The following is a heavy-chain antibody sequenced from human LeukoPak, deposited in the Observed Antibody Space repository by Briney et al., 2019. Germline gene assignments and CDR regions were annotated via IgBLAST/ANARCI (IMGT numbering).Heavy chain of an antibody. J-gene: IGHJ3*02. D-gene: IGHD4/OR15-4a*01. Sequence: WASVKVSCKASGYTFTSYGISWVRQAPGQGLEWMGWISAYNGNTNYAQKLQGRVTMTTDTSTSTAYMELRSLRSDDTAVYYCAREFAPGAQRGAFDIWGQGTMVTVSS. CDR1: GYTFTSYG. V-gene: IGHV1-18*01. CDR3: AREFAPGAQRGAFDI. CDR2: ISAYNGNT.